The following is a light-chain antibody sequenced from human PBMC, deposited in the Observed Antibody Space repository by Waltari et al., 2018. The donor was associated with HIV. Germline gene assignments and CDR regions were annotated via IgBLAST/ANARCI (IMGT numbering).Light chain of an antibody. V-gene: IGKV1-NL1*01. CDR1: QGISNF. CDR2: LAS. CDR3: QQYYNTPPWT. J-gene: IGKJ1*01. Sequence: DIQMTQSPPSLSASVGDRVTITCRASQGISNFLAWYQQKPGKAPRLLLSLASKLESGVPSRFSGSGSGTDYTLTISSLQPEDFATYYCQQYYNTPPWTFGQGTKVEIK.